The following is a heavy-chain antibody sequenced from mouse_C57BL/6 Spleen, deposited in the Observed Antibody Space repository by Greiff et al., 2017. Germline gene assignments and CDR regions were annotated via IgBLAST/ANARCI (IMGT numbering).Heavy chain of an antibody. J-gene: IGHJ4*01. CDR1: GYTFTDYE. Sequence: VQLQQSGAELVRPGASVTLSCKASGYTFTDYEMHWVKQTPVHGLEWIGAIDPETGGTAYNQKFKGKAILTADKSSSTAYMELRSLTSEDSAVYYCTRGRWPDYWGQGTSVTVSS. V-gene: IGHV1-15*01. CDR3: TRGRWPDY. D-gene: IGHD2-3*01. CDR2: IDPETGGT.